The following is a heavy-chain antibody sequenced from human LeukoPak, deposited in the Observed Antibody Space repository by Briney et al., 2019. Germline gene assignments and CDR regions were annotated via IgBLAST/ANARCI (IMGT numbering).Heavy chain of an antibody. D-gene: IGHD5-18*01. CDR3: TKGTIWLPFDY. Sequence: PGGSLRLSCAASGFTFSNYAMSWARQAPGKGLEWVSAISGSGGSTYYADSVKGRFTISRDNSKNTLYLQMNSLRAEDTAVHYCTKGTIWLPFDYWGQGTLVTVSS. J-gene: IGHJ4*02. V-gene: IGHV3-23*01. CDR2: ISGSGGST. CDR1: GFTFSNYA.